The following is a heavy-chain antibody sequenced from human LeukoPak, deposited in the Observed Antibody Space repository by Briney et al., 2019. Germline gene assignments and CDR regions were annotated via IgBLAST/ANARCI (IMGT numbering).Heavy chain of an antibody. J-gene: IGHJ4*02. D-gene: IGHD5-12*01. CDR2: ISPGGGPT. Sequence: GGSLRLSCAASGFTFSSYGMSWVRQAPGKGLEWVSGISPGGGPTYYADSVRGRFSISRDDLKNTLYLQMENLRAEDTAVYYCAKDGAWLRFDDWGQGILVTVSS. CDR3: AKDGAWLRFDD. V-gene: IGHV3-23*01. CDR1: GFTFSSYG.